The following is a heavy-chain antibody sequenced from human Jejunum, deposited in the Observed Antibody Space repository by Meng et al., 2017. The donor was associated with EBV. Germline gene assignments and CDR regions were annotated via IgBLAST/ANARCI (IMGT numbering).Heavy chain of an antibody. CDR2: IYYTGTT. D-gene: IGHD1-1*01. CDR1: GYSMSNSNW. CDR3: AKRMPGTGFDY. Sequence: QVQRPEPGPGLVKPSDTLSLTCAVSGYSMSNSNWWGWIRQPPGKGLEWIGYIYYTGTTYYNPSLKSRVTMSIDTSKNHFSLKLTSVTTMDTAVYYCAKRMPGTGFDYWGQGTLVTVSS. J-gene: IGHJ4*02. V-gene: IGHV4-28*01.